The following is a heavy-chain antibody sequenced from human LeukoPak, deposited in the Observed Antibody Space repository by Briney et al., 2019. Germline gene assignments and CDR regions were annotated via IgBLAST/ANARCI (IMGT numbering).Heavy chain of an antibody. Sequence: SETLSLTCTVSGGSISSYYWSWVRQPPGKGLEWIGYIYYSGGTNYNPSLKSRVTISVDTSKNQFSLKLSSVTAADTAVYYCARGDTAMASLYYYYGMDVWGQGTTVTVSS. CDR2: IYYSGGT. CDR3: ARGDTAMASLYYYYGMDV. V-gene: IGHV4-59*01. CDR1: GGSISSYY. D-gene: IGHD5-18*01. J-gene: IGHJ6*02.